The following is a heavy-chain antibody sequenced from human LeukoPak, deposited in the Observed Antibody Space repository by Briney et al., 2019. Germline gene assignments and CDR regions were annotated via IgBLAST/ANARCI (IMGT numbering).Heavy chain of an antibody. CDR2: IYYSGST. V-gene: IGHV4-39*01. CDR1: GGSISSSSYY. J-gene: IGHJ6*04. CDR3: ARQENEYSSSHV. Sequence: PSETLFLTCTVSGGSISSSSYYWGWIREPPGKGLEWIGSIYYSGSTYYNPSLKSRVTISVDTSKNQFSLKLSSVTAADTAVYYCARQENEYSSSHVWGKGTTVTVSS. D-gene: IGHD6-6*01.